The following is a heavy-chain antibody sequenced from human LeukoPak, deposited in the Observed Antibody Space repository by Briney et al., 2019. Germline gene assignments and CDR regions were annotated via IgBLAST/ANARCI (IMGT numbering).Heavy chain of an antibody. CDR3: ARDVVGALDY. CDR1: GFTFSSYW. V-gene: IGHV3-7*01. D-gene: IGHD2-15*01. Sequence: PGGSLRLSCAASGFTFSSYWTAWVRQAPGKGLEWVANIKQDASVKQYVDSVKGRFTISRDNADNSVYLQMNSLRIEDTAVYYCARDVVGALDYWGQGTLVTVSS. CDR2: IKQDASVK. J-gene: IGHJ4*02.